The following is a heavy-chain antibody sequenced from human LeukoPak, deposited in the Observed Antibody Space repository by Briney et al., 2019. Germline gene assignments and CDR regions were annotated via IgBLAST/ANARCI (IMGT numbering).Heavy chain of an antibody. CDR2: ISAYNGNT. J-gene: IGHJ4*02. CDR1: GYTFTSYG. CDR3: ARYGWWLNTVTKTDY. D-gene: IGHD4-17*01. V-gene: IGHV1-18*01. Sequence: ASVKVSCKASGYTFTSYGISWVRQAPGQGLEWIGWISAYNGNTNYAQKLQGRVTMTTDTSTSTAYMELRSLRPDDTAVYYCARYGWWLNTVTKTDYWGQGTLVTVSS.